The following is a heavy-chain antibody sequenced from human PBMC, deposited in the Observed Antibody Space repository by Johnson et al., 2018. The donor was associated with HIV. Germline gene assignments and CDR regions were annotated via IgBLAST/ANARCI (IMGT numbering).Heavy chain of an antibody. CDR2: IRYDGSNK. J-gene: IGHJ3*02. Sequence: QVQLVESGGGLVQPGGSLRLSCAASGFTFSSYGMHWVHQAPGKGLEWVAFIRYDGSNKYYADSVKGRFTISRDNSKNTLYLQMNSLKTEDTAVYYCTTDPWWNGYHAFDIWGQGTMVTVSS. CDR3: TTDPWWNGYHAFDI. D-gene: IGHD1-1*01. CDR1: GFTFSSYG. V-gene: IGHV3-30*02.